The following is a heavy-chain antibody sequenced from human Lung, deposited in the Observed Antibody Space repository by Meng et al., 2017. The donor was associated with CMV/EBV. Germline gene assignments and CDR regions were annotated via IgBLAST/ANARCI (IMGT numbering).Heavy chain of an antibody. J-gene: IGHJ5*02. V-gene: IGHV7-4-1*02. Sequence: QLVQFGPELKKPGASVKVSCKASGYTFSTYTINWVRQAHGRGLEWMGWISTNTGTPTYTQGFTGRFVFSLDTSVSTAYLQISSLKAEDTAVYYCARGGNFDPWGQGTLVTVSS. CDR1: GYTFSTYT. CDR3: ARGGNFDP. D-gene: IGHD2/OR15-2a*01. CDR2: ISTNTGTP.